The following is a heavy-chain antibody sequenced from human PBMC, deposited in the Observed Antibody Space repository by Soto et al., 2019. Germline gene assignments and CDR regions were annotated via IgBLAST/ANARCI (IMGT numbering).Heavy chain of an antibody. CDR1: GGTFSSYA. V-gene: IGHV1-69*12. Sequence: QVQLVQSGAEVKKPGSSVKVSCKASGGTFSSYAISWVRQAPGQGLEWMGGIIPIFGTANYAQKFQGRVTITADESTSTAYMELSRLRSEDTAVYYCASLTVTTLVDWYFDLWGRGTLVTVSS. CDR3: ASLTVTTLVDWYFDL. D-gene: IGHD4-17*01. J-gene: IGHJ2*01. CDR2: IIPIFGTA.